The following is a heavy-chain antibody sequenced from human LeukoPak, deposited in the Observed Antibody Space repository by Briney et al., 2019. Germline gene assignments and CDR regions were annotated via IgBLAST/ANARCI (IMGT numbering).Heavy chain of an antibody. CDR3: AKGGYTTWFDP. CDR1: GFTFREYS. CDR2: IRSNGGDT. Sequence: PGGSLRLSCAASGFTFREYSMSWVRQAPGKGLEWVSNIRSNGGDTYYTDSVKGRFTISRDNSKNTLYLEMNSLRAGDTAVYYCAKGGYTTWFDPWGQGTLVTDSS. J-gene: IGHJ5*02. V-gene: IGHV3-23*01. D-gene: IGHD2-15*01.